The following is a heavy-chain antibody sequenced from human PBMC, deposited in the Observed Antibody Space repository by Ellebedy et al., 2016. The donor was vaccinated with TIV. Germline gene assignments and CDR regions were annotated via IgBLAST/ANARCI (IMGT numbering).Heavy chain of an antibody. D-gene: IGHD2/OR15-2a*01. J-gene: IGHJ4*02. CDR2: SKNKGNNYAT. Sequence: GGSLRLSXATSGFTFSDEHMDWVRQAPGKGLEWVGRSKNKGNNYATQYAASVKGRFTISRDDSTNSLYLQMSSLRTEDTAIYYCTKTFYFDWGQGTLVIVSS. CDR3: TKTFYFD. CDR1: GFTFSDEH. V-gene: IGHV3-72*01.